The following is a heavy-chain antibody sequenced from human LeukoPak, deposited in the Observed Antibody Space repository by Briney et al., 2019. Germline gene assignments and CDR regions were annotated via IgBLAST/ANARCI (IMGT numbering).Heavy chain of an antibody. Sequence: PSGTLSLTCAVSGGSISSSNWWTWVRRPPGKGLEWIGEIYHSGSTNYNPSLKSRVTISVDKSKNQFSLKLSSVPAADTAVYYCARGNNSDWTSDAFDIWGQGTMVTVSS. CDR2: IYHSGST. CDR1: GGSISSSNW. D-gene: IGHD6-19*01. CDR3: ARGNNSDWTSDAFDI. J-gene: IGHJ3*02. V-gene: IGHV4-4*02.